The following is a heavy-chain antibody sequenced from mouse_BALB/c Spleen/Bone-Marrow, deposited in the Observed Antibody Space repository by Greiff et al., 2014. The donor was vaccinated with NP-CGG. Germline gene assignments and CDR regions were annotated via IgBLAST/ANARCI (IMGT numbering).Heavy chain of an antibody. CDR1: GYTFTRYW. V-gene: IGHV1S81*02. D-gene: IGHD2-4*01. Sequence: VQLQQSGAELLKPGTSMKLSCKASGYTFTRYWMHWVKQRPGQGLEWIGELNPSNGHTNYNGKFKNKATVTVDKSSSTAYMQLSSLTSEGSAVYYCARMITTRGFDYWGQGTTLTVSS. CDR3: ARMITTRGFDY. J-gene: IGHJ2*01. CDR2: LNPSNGHT.